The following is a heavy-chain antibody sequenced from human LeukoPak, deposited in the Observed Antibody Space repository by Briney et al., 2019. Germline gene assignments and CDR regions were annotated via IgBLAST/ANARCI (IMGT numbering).Heavy chain of an antibody. CDR3: ARDGGTYSSSFDY. J-gene: IGHJ4*02. CDR2: ISSSSSTI. CDR1: GFTFSSYS. V-gene: IGHV3-48*01. Sequence: GGSLRLSCAASGFTFSSYSMNWVRQAPGKGLDWVSYISSSSSTIYYADSVKGRFTISRDNAKNSLYLQMNSLRAEDTAVYYCARDGGTYSSSFDYWGQGILVTVSS. D-gene: IGHD1-26*01.